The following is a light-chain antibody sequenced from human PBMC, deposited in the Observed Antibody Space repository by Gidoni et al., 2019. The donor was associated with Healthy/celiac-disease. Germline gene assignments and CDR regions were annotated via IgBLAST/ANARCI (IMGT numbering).Light chain of an antibody. V-gene: IGKV3-20*01. CDR2: AAS. J-gene: IGKJ1*01. CDR1: QSVSSSY. CDR3: QQYGSSPTWT. Sequence: EIVLTQSPGPLSLSPGERATLSCRASQSVSSSYLAWYQQKPGQAPRLLIYAASSRATGIPDMFSGSGSGTDFTLTISRLEPEDFAVYYCQQYGSSPTWTFGQGTKVEIK.